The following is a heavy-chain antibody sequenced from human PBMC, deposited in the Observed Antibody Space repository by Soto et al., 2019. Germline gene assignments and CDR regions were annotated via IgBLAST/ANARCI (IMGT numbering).Heavy chain of an antibody. V-gene: IGHV3-48*03. CDR1: GFTFSSYE. Sequence: SGGSLRLSCAASGFTFSSYEMNWVRQAPGKGLEWVSYISSSGSTIYYADSVKGRFTISRDNAKNSLYLQMNSLRAEDTAVYYCAREATHYSSSLNWFDPWGQGTLVTVSS. CDR2: ISSSGSTI. D-gene: IGHD6-13*01. CDR3: AREATHYSSSLNWFDP. J-gene: IGHJ5*02.